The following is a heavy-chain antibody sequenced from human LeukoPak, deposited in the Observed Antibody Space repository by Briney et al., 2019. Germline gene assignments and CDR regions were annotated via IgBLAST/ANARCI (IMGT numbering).Heavy chain of an antibody. CDR1: GGSFSGYY. D-gene: IGHD6-6*01. Sequence: SSETLSLTCAVYGGSFSGYYWSWIRQPPGKGLEWIGEINHSGSTNYNPSLKSRVTISVDTSKNQFSLKLSSVTAADTAVYYCTKDRAPWSQLVFDYWGQGTLVTVSS. V-gene: IGHV4-34*01. J-gene: IGHJ4*02. CDR3: TKDRAPWSQLVFDY. CDR2: INHSGST.